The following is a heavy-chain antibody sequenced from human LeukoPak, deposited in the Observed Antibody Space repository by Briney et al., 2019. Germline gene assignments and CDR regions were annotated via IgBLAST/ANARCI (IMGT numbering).Heavy chain of an antibody. D-gene: IGHD2-2*01. CDR2: IRSKADSYAT. CDR1: GFTFSGSA. V-gene: IGHV3-73*01. CDR3: TRPLGVPAARGGSYYYYYYMDV. J-gene: IGHJ6*03. Sequence: GGSLKLSCAASGFTFSGSAIHWVRQASGKGLEWVGRIRSKADSYATAYAASVKGRFTISRDDSKNTAYLQMNSLKTEDTAVYYCTRPLGVPAARGGSYYYYYYMDVWGKGTTVTVSS.